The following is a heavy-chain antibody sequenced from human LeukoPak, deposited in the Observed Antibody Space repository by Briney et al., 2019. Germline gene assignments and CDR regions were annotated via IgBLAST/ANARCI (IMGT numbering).Heavy chain of an antibody. CDR3: AREGPYYYDSSGSFDY. CDR1: GGSISSYY. V-gene: IGHV4-4*07. Sequence: SETLSLTCTVSGGSISSYYWSWIRQPAGKGLEWIGRIYTSGSTNYNPSLKSRVTMSVDTSKNQFSLKLSSVTAADTAVYYCAREGPYYYDSSGSFDYWGQGTLVTVSS. CDR2: IYTSGST. J-gene: IGHJ4*02. D-gene: IGHD3-22*01.